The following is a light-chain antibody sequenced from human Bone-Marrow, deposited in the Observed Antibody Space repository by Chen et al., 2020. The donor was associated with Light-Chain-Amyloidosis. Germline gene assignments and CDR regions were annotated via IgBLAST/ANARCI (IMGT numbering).Light chain of an antibody. V-gene: IGLV2-23*02. CDR2: EIT. Sequence: QSVLTQPASVSGSPGQSITITSTRTSSVFGNHDFFSWYQQHPCKAPKFLIYEITKRPSGVSNRFSGSKSGNAAYLKISGLRAEDEAYYCCCSYDDFKSSWVFGGGTMLTVL. J-gene: IGLJ3*02. CDR1: SSVFGNHDF. CDR3: CSYDDFKSSWV.